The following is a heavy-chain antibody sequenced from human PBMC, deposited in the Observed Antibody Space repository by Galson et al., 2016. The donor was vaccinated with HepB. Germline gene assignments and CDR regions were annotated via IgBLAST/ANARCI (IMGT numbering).Heavy chain of an antibody. Sequence: SLRLSCAASGFTFSSSVMNWVRQAPGKGLEWVSTIGGSGISTYYADSVQGRFTISRDNSKNTLYLQMNSLRAEDTGVYYCAKHKKEFRGVIIAGSEWGQGTTVTVSS. CDR1: GFTFSSSV. CDR3: AKHKKEFRGVIIAGSE. D-gene: IGHD3-10*01. J-gene: IGHJ6*02. CDR2: IGGSGIST. V-gene: IGHV3-23*01.